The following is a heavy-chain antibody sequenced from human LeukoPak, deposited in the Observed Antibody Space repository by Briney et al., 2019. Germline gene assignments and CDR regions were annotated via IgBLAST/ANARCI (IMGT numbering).Heavy chain of an antibody. CDR2: IFYSGST. D-gene: IGHD3-22*01. Sequence: PSETLSLTCAVSGWSLSSNRFYWAWVRPPPGEGLGGVGAIFYSGSTYHNPSLKSRVTMSVDTSRNQFSLKLSSVDAADTAVYYCAKAGVRYFDSSGLYAFDFWGQGTTVTVSS. V-gene: IGHV4-39*01. J-gene: IGHJ3*01. CDR3: AKAGVRYFDSSGLYAFDF. CDR1: GWSLSSNRFY.